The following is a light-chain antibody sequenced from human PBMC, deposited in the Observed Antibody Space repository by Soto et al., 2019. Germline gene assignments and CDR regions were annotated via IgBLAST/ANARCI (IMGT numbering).Light chain of an antibody. J-gene: IGLJ2*01. Sequence: QSALTQPASVSGSPGQSITISCTGSNSDIGNYNLVSWYQQHPGKAPKLIIYEGIKRPSGVSNRFFGSTSGNTASLTISGLQTEDEAAYYCSSYAGSRVLFGGGTKMTVL. V-gene: IGLV2-23*01. CDR3: SSYAGSRVL. CDR2: EGI. CDR1: NSDIGNYNL.